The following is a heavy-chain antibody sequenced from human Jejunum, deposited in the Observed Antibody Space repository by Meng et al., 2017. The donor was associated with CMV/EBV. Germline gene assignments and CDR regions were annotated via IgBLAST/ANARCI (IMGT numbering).Heavy chain of an antibody. J-gene: IGHJ4*02. CDR1: GGSISSGDYY. V-gene: IGHV4-30-4*01. Sequence: VQAQGPGPGLGKPSQPLSLTCSVSGGSISSGDYYWSWIRQSPEKGLEWIGFIYYSGASYSTPSLRSRVTMSMDTSTNQFSLRLNSVTAADTGVYFCARDRGYSSGWGVFDYWGRGTLVTVSS. CDR2: IYYSGAS. D-gene: IGHD6-19*01. CDR3: ARDRGYSSGWGVFDY.